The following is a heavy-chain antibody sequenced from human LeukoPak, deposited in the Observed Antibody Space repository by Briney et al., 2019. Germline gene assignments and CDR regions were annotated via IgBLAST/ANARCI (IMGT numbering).Heavy chain of an antibody. CDR1: GYFIRTDYY. V-gene: IGHV4-38-2*02. CDR3: ARVPGVYYDSLTGYASAGFDP. J-gene: IGHJ5*02. D-gene: IGHD3-9*01. Sequence: PSETLSLICSVSGYFIRTDYYWGWVRQAPGKGPEWIGNIYKNGNTYYNPSLRSRVTISVDTSKNEFSLKVKSMTAADTAVYYCARVPGVYYDSLTGYASAGFDPWIPGTLVTVFS. CDR2: IYKNGNT.